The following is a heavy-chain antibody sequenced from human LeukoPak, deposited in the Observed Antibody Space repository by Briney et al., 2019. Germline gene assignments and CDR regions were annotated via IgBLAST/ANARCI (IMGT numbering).Heavy chain of an antibody. V-gene: IGHV3-33*01. J-gene: IGHJ4*02. Sequence: HPGGSLRLSCAASGLTFSSHGMHWVRQAPGKGLEWVAVMWDDESNKYYADSVKGRFTISRDNSKNILCLQMNNLGAEDTAVYYCARGRGGTYPPGIYWGQGTLVTVSS. CDR3: ARGRGGTYPPGIY. CDR2: MWDDESNK. CDR1: GLTFSSHG. D-gene: IGHD1-26*01.